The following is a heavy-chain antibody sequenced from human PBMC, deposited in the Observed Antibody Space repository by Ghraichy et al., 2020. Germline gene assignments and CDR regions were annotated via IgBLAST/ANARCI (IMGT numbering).Heavy chain of an antibody. J-gene: IGHJ3*01. CDR1: GFSFTTSGAS. V-gene: IGHV2-70*11. CDR2: IDWDDDK. D-gene: IGHD4-11*01. CDR3: ARSPGDYPPIDAVDL. Sequence: SGPTLVKPSETLTLTCTFSGFSFTTSGASVSWIRQPPGKALEWLARIDWDDDKYFSTSLKTRPTISKDTSKNQVVLTMTNMDPLDTGTYYCARSPGDYPPIDAVDLWGQGTMVTVSS.